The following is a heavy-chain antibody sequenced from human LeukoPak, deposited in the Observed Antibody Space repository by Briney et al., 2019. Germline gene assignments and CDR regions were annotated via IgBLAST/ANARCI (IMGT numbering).Heavy chain of an antibody. V-gene: IGHV3-20*04. CDR3: AKGEPVPAAPDY. CDR2: INWNGGST. D-gene: IGHD2-2*01. Sequence: GGSLRLSRAASGFTFDDYGMSWVRQAPGKGLEWVSGINWNGGSTYYADSVKGRFTISRDNSKNTLYLQMNSLRAEDTAVYYCAKGEPVPAAPDYWGQGTLVTVSS. CDR1: GFTFDDYG. J-gene: IGHJ4*02.